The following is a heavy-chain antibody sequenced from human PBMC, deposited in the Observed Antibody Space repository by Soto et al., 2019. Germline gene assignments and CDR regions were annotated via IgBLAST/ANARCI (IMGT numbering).Heavy chain of an antibody. CDR1: GFTFSPHG. J-gene: IGHJ4*01. Sequence: EVQLVESGGGLVQPGGSLRLSCAASGFTFSPHGMNWVRQAPGKGLEWISYIRYNSDIKYYADSVKGRFTISRDNAQNSVFLHRKGLRPDDTAVYYCAGYGSGRDYKDPFDYCGHGTLVTVS. CDR2: IRYNSDIK. CDR3: AGYGSGRDYKDPFDY. D-gene: IGHD3-10*01. V-gene: IGHV3-48*01.